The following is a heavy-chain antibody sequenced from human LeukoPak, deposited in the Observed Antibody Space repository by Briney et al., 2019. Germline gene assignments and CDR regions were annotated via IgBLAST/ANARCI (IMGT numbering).Heavy chain of an antibody. V-gene: IGHV3-7*01. Sequence: PGGSPRLSCAASGFTFSSYWMSWVRQAPGKGLEWVANIKQDGSEKYYVDSVKGRFTISRDNAKNSLYLQMNSLRAEDTAVYYCARDFPGVPSSSRLGNWGQGTLVTVSS. D-gene: IGHD6-13*01. J-gene: IGHJ4*02. CDR1: GFTFSSYW. CDR2: IKQDGSEK. CDR3: ARDFPGVPSSSRLGN.